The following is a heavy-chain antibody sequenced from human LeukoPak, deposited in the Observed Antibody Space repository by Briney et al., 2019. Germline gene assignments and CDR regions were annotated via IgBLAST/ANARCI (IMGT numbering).Heavy chain of an antibody. CDR1: GGSISSYY. J-gene: IGHJ4*02. Sequence: SETLSLTCTVSGGSISSYYWSWIRQPPGKGLEWIGYISYIGTTNYNSSLKTRLIISPDTSKNQFSLKLSFVTAADTAVYYCASGGHPDSFDYWGQGALVTVSS. CDR2: ISYIGTT. CDR3: ASGGHPDSFDY. V-gene: IGHV4-59*08.